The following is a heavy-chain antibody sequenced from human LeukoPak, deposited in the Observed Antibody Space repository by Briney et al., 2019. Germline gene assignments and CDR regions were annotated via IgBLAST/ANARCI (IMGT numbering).Heavy chain of an antibody. J-gene: IGHJ3*02. D-gene: IGHD3-22*01. CDR3: ESYDSSGYYFGDAFDI. V-gene: IGHV4-39*01. Sequence: PSETLSLTCTVSGGSISSSSYYWGWIRQPPGKGLEWIGSIYYSGSTYYNPSLKSRVTISVDTSKNQFSLKLSSVTAADTAVYYCESYDSSGYYFGDAFDIWGQGTMLTVSS. CDR1: GGSISSSSYY. CDR2: IYYSGST.